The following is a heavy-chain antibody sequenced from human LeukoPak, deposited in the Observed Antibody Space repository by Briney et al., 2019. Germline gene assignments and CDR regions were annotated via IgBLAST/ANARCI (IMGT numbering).Heavy chain of an antibody. V-gene: IGHV4-59*11. CDR3: ARWVRYYDSSGYFAYFDY. CDR1: GGSISGHY. Sequence: PSETLSLTCTVSGGSISGHYWSWIRQPPGKGLEWIGYIYYSGSTNYNPSLKSRVTISVDTSKNQFSLKLSSVTAADTAVYYCARWVRYYDSSGYFAYFDYWGQGTLVTVSS. CDR2: IYYSGST. D-gene: IGHD3-22*01. J-gene: IGHJ4*02.